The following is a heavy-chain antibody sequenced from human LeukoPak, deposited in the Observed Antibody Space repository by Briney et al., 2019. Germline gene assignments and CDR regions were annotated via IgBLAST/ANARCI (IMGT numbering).Heavy chain of an antibody. CDR2: TYHSGST. CDR1: GGSISSSNW. V-gene: IGHV4-4*02. D-gene: IGHD3-10*01. Sequence: SETLSLTCGVSGGSISSSNWWSWVRQPPAKALEWIGQTYHSGSTNYNPSLKSRVTISVDKSKNQSSLKLSSVTAADTAVYYCARDPYYGAGAKMDVWGQGTTVTVSS. J-gene: IGHJ6*02. CDR3: ARDPYYGAGAKMDV.